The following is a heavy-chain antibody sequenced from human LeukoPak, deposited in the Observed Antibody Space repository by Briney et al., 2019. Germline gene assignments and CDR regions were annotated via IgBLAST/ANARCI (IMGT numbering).Heavy chain of an antibody. CDR3: ATRPLRSSGYYFDY. J-gene: IGHJ4*02. V-gene: IGHV5-51*01. CDR2: IYPGDSDT. Sequence: GESLKISCKGSGYTFTTYWIGWVRQMPGKGLEYMGIIYPGDSDTRYSPSFQGQVTISVDKSISTAYLQWSSLKASDTAMYYCATRPLRSSGYYFDYWGQGTLVTVSS. D-gene: IGHD3-22*01. CDR1: GYTFTTYW.